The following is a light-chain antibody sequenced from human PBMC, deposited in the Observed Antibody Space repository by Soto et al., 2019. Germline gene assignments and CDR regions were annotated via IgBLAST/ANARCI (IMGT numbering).Light chain of an antibody. V-gene: IGKV1-16*01. J-gene: IGKJ1*01. CDR1: QDIKNY. CDR2: AAS. CDR3: QHYGTSPLT. Sequence: DIQMTQSPSSLSASVGDTVTITCRASQDIKNYLAWFQQKPGKAPKSLIFAASTLYTGVPSRFSGSGYGTEFTLTISSLQPEDFAVYFCQHYGTSPLTFGQGTKVDIK.